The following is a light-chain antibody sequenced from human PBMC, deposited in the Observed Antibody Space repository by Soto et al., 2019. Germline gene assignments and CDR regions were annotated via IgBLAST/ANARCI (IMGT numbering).Light chain of an antibody. J-gene: IGLJ1*01. Sequence: QSVLTQPASVSGSPGQWITISCPGTSSDVGGYNYVSWYQQHPGKAPKLMIYDVSNRPSGVSNRFSGSKSGNTASLTISGLQAEDEADYYCTSYTGSSTHVFGTGTKVTVL. V-gene: IGLV2-14*01. CDR1: SSDVGGYNY. CDR3: TSYTGSSTHV. CDR2: DVS.